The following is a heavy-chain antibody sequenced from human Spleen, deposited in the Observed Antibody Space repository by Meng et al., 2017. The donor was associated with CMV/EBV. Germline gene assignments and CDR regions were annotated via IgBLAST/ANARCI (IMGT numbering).Heavy chain of an antibody. V-gene: IGHV1-2*02. Sequence: ASVKVSCKASGYNFTGYYMHWVRQAPGQVLEWMGWINPNNGGTNYAQKFQGRVTMTGDTSITTAYMELSRLRSDDMALYYCARVKRYCTGGSCSSTGYYGMDVWGQGTTVTVSS. CDR3: ARVKRYCTGGSCSSTGYYGMDV. CDR2: INPNNGGT. D-gene: IGHD2-15*01. J-gene: IGHJ6*02. CDR1: GYNFTGYY.